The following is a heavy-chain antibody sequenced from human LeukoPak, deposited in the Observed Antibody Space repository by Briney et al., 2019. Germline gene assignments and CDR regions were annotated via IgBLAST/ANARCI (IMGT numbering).Heavy chain of an antibody. J-gene: IGHJ4*02. V-gene: IGHV5-10-1*01. CDR3: ARFQYCSGGSCYNYFDY. CDR2: IDPSDSYT. CDR1: GSIFTSYW. Sequence: PGESLRISCEGSGSIFTSYWISWGRPLPGKGLEWMGRIDPSDSYTNYSPSFQGHVTISADKSISTAYLQWSSLKASGTAMYYCARFQYCSGGSCYNYFDYWGQGTLVTVSS. D-gene: IGHD2-15*01.